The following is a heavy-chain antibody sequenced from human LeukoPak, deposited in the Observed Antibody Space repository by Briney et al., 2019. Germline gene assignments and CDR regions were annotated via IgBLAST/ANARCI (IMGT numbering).Heavy chain of an antibody. D-gene: IGHD1-26*01. CDR3: ARGEGVTPFDP. V-gene: IGHV3-21*01. J-gene: IGHJ5*02. CDR1: GFTFSSYS. Sequence: GGSLRLSCAASGFTFSSYSMNWVRQAPGKGLEWVSSISSSSSSYIYYADSVKGRFTISRDNAKNSLYLQMNSLRAEDTAVYYCARGEGVTPFDPWGQGTLVTVSS. CDR2: ISSSSSSYI.